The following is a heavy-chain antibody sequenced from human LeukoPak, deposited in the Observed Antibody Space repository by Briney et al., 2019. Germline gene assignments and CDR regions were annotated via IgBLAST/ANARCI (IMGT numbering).Heavy chain of an antibody. CDR3: ARVRNWNAGTYYYYYYGMDV. J-gene: IGHJ6*02. V-gene: IGHV1-18*01. Sequence: ASVKVSCKASGYTFTSYGISWVRQAPGQGLEWMGWISAYNGNTNYAQKLQGRVTMTTDTSTSTAYMELRSLRSDDTAVYYCARVRNWNAGTYYYYYYGMDVWGQGTTVTVSS. D-gene: IGHD1-20*01. CDR2: ISAYNGNT. CDR1: GYTFTSYG.